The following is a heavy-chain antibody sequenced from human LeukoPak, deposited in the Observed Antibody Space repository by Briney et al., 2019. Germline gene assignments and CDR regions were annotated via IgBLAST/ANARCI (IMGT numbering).Heavy chain of an antibody. CDR1: GFTLSSYW. CDR3: ARDIRDYDL. J-gene: IGHJ4*02. V-gene: IGHV3-74*01. D-gene: IGHD2-21*01. Sequence: XXSLRLSCAAXGFTLSSYWMHWVRQAPGMGLVWVSRINGDGSMTNYADSVKGRFTISRDNAKNTVYLEMHSLRAEDTGLYYCARDIRDYDLWGQGTLVTVSS. CDR2: INGDGSMT.